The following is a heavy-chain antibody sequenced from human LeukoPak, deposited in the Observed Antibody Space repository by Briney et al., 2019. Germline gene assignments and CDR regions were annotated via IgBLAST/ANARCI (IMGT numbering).Heavy chain of an antibody. CDR2: IYTSGST. CDR3: ARDLFRRATDLPYYYYYMDV. CDR1: GGSISSGSYY. Sequence: SETLSLTCTVSGGSISSGSYYWSWIRQPAGKGLEWIGRIYTSGSTNYNPSLKSRVTISVDTSKNQFSLKLSSVTAADTAVYYCARDLFRRATDLPYYYYYMDVWGKGTTVTVSS. J-gene: IGHJ6*03. V-gene: IGHV4-61*02. D-gene: IGHD4-11*01.